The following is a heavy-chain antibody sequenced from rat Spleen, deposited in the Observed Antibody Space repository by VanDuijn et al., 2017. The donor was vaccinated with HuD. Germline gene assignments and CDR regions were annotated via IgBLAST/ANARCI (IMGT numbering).Heavy chain of an antibody. CDR2: ISNIDDT. J-gene: IGHJ4*01. CDR1: GFTFNNYW. CDR3: ASHPYLAMDA. V-gene: IGHV5-31*01. D-gene: IGHD2-1*01. Sequence: EVQLVESGGGLVQPGRSLKLSCVASGFTFNNYWMSWIRQAPGKGLEWVASISNIDDTYYSDSVKGRFTISRDNAKSTLYLQMDSLRSEDTATYYCASHPYLAMDAWGQGASVTVSS.